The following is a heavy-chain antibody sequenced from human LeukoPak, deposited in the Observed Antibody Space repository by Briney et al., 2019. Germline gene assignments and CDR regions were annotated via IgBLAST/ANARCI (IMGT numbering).Heavy chain of an antibody. D-gene: IGHD1-20*01. V-gene: IGHV3-33*08. CDR1: GFTFSTYP. Sequence: GGSQRLSCAASGFTFSTYPMHWARQAPGKGLEGVAVIWYDGSDKYYADSVKGRFTISRDNSKNTLYLQMNSLRAEDTAVYYCAREMYNWNYFDYWGQGTLVTVSS. J-gene: IGHJ4*02. CDR3: AREMYNWNYFDY. CDR2: IWYDGSDK.